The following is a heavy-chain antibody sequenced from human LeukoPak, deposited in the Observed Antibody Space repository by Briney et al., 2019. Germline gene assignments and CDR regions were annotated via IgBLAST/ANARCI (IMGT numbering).Heavy chain of an antibody. D-gene: IGHD6-6*01. Sequence: ASVKVSCKVSGYTLTELSIHWVRQAPGKGLEWMGGFDPEDGETIYAQKFQGRVTMTRNTSISTAYMELSSLRSEDTAVYYCARGRPFYYFDYWGQGTLVTVSS. CDR3: ARGRPFYYFDY. CDR2: FDPEDGET. J-gene: IGHJ4*02. V-gene: IGHV1-24*01. CDR1: GYTLTELS.